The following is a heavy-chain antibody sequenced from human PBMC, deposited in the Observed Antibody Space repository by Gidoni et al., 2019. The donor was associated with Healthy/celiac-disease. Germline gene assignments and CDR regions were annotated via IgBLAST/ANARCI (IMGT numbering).Heavy chain of an antibody. J-gene: IGHJ4*02. D-gene: IGHD6-19*01. CDR1: GGSISSYY. CDR3: ARGSVGWYVSRGFDY. V-gene: IGHV4-59*01. CDR2: IYYSGST. Sequence: QVQLQESGPGLVKPSETLSLTCTVSGGSISSYYWSWIRQPPGKGLEWIGYIYYSGSTNYNPSLKSRVTISVDTSKNQFSLKLSSVTAADTAVYYCARGSVGWYVSRGFDYWGQGTLVTVSS.